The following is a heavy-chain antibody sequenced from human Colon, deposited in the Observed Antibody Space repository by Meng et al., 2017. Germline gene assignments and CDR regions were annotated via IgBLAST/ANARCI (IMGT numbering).Heavy chain of an antibody. CDR2: INEDGSKT. CDR3: ARGRFLTGFDA. J-gene: IGHJ5*02. D-gene: IGHD1-20*01. Sequence: GESLKISCAVSGFTFSTYRMAWVRQAPGKGLEWVASINEDGSKTYHVDSVKGRFTISRDNARNSLYLQMDSLRVEDTAVYYCARGRFLTGFDAWGQGTLVTVSS. V-gene: IGHV3-7*01. CDR1: GFTFSTYR.